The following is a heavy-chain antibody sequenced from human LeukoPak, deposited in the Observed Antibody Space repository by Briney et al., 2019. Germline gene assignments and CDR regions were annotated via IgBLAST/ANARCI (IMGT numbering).Heavy chain of an antibody. CDR3: VRGFCRGDSCYSAEYFQH. J-gene: IGHJ1*01. CDR2: IIHNGSR. CDR1: GDSFSGYY. D-gene: IGHD2-15*01. V-gene: IGHV4-34*01. Sequence: SETLSLTCDVYGDSFSGYYWTWIDQTPEKGLHWIGEIIHNGSRSVNPSLESRVTISVDTSKNQFSLKLPSVTAADTSVYYCVRGFCRGDSCYSAEYFQHWGQGTLVTVSS.